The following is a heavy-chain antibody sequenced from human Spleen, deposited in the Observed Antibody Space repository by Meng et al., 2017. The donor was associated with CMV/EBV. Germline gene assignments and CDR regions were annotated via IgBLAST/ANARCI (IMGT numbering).Heavy chain of an antibody. CDR2: ISTSSSTI. CDR1: GFTFSSYN. CDR3: AREKYYDFWGGYSLHYYYGMDV. D-gene: IGHD3-3*01. V-gene: IGHV3-48*04. J-gene: IGHJ6*02. Sequence: GSLRLSCAASGFTFSSYNMNWVRQAPGKGLEWVSYISTSSSTIYYADSVKGRFTLSRDNAQNALYLQMNSLRAEDTAVYYCAREKYYDFWGGYSLHYYYGMDVWGQGTTVTVS.